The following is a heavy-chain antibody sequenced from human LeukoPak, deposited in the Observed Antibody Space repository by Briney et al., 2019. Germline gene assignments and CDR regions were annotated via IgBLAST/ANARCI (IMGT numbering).Heavy chain of an antibody. D-gene: IGHD3-10*01. CDR1: GGSFSDYY. CDR2: INHSGST. Sequence: SETLSLTCAVYGGSFSDYYWSWIRQPPGKGLEWIGEINHSGSTNYNPSLKSRVTISVDTSKNQFSLKLSSVTAADTAVYYCASGGSHDAFDIWGQGTMVTISS. J-gene: IGHJ3*02. V-gene: IGHV4-34*01. CDR3: ASGGSHDAFDI.